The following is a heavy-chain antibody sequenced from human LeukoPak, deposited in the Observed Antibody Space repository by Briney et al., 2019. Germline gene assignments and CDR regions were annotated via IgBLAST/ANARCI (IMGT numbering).Heavy chain of an antibody. CDR1: GGSISSSSYY. J-gene: IGHJ4*02. Sequence: PSETLSLTCTVSGGSISSSSYYWGWVRQPPGSGLEWIGSIFYSGILYYSPSLKSRVTISVDTSKNQFSLKLTSATAADTAVYYCARAPIAVAGAGHGYFDYWGQGTLVTVFS. CDR2: IFYSGIL. CDR3: ARAPIAVAGAGHGYFDY. D-gene: IGHD6-19*01. V-gene: IGHV4-39*01.